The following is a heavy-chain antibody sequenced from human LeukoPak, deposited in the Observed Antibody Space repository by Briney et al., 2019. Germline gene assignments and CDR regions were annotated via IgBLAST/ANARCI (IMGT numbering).Heavy chain of an antibody. V-gene: IGHV3-23*01. Sequence: GGSLRLSCAASGFTFSSYAMSWVRQAPGKGLEWVSGLGGSGGSTYYADSVKGRFTISRDNSKNTLYLQMNSLRAEDTAVYYCARDFYDSSGYYYLTWGQGTLVTVSS. D-gene: IGHD3-22*01. CDR3: ARDFYDSSGYYYLT. J-gene: IGHJ5*02. CDR1: GFTFSSYA. CDR2: LGGSGGST.